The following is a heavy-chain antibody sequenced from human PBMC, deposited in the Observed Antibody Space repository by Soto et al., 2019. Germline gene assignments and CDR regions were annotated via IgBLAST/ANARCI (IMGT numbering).Heavy chain of an antibody. D-gene: IGHD2-15*01. CDR2: IYYSGST. V-gene: IGHV4-59*01. CDR3: ARGGVVVVVAATRGPDAFDI. CDR1: GGSTSSYY. J-gene: IGHJ3*02. Sequence: SETLSLTCTFSGGSTSSYYWSLIRQPPGKGLEWIGYIYYSGSTNYNPSLKSRVTISVDTSKNQFSLKLSSVTAADTAVYYCARGGVVVVVAATRGPDAFDIWGQGTMVTVSS.